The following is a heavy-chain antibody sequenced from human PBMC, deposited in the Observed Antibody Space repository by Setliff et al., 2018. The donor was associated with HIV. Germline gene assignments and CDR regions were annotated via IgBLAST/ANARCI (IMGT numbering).Heavy chain of an antibody. D-gene: IGHD3-3*01. Sequence: SETLSLTCTVSGGSISSSSYYWGWVRQPPGKGLEWIGSVYYSGTTYYNPSLTSRVTISVDTSKNQFSLKLTSVTAADTARYYCARHFSIFGVTIISNDAFDIWGRGTMVTVSS. CDR3: ARHFSIFGVTIISNDAFDI. J-gene: IGHJ3*02. V-gene: IGHV4-39*01. CDR2: VYYSGTT. CDR1: GGSISSSSYY.